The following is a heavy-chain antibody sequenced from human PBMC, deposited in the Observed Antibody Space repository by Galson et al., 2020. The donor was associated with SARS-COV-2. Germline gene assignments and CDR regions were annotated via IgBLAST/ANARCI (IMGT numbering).Heavy chain of an antibody. J-gene: IGHJ4*02. V-gene: IGHV4-4*02. CDR3: VRNWYYSLDY. CDR2: IYYDGST. CDR1: GVSIGGSNW. D-gene: IGHD3-16*01. Sequence: ETLSLTCTVSGVSIGGSNWWSWVRQSPGKGLEWIGEIYYDGSTNYNPSLKSRVTMSVYNSKNQFSLSLTSVTAADTAIYYCVRNWYYSLDYWGQGTLVTVSS.